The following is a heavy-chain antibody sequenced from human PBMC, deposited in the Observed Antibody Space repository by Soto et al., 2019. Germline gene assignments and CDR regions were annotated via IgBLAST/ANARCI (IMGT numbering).Heavy chain of an antibody. CDR3: ARGLLYGSGSRNFHYYGMDV. CDR2: IWFDGSKK. Sequence: SCKASGGTFNNYAISWVRQAPGKGLEWVAVIWFDGSKKYYVDSVKGRFTISRDNSNNTLYLQMNSLRAEDTGVYYCARGLLYGSGSRNFHYYGMDVWGQGTTVTVSS. J-gene: IGHJ6*02. V-gene: IGHV3-33*01. D-gene: IGHD3-10*01. CDR1: GGTFNNYA.